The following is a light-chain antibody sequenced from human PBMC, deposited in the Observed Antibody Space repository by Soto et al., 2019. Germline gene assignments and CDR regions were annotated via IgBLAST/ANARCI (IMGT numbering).Light chain of an antibody. CDR3: SSYTTTNTYV. Sequence: QSALTQPASVSGSPGQSITISCTGTSSDVGGYNYVSWYQQHPGKAPKLMIYEVSNRPPGVSNRFSGSKSGNTASLTISGLQAEDEADYYCSSYTTTNTYVFGTGTKVTVL. CDR1: SSDVGGYNY. J-gene: IGLJ1*01. V-gene: IGLV2-14*01. CDR2: EVS.